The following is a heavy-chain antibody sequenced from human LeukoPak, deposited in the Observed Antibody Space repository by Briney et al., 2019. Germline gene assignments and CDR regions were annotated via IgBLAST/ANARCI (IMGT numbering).Heavy chain of an antibody. D-gene: IGHD5-18*01. CDR3: ARENPPYVDTATYNWFDP. CDR1: GGSISSGGYY. CDR2: IYYRGST. Sequence: SQTLSLTCTVSGGSISSGGYYWSWIRQHPGKGLEWIGYIYYRGSTYYNPSLKSRVTISVDTSKNQFSLKLSSVTAADTAVYYCARENPPYVDTATYNWFDPWGQGTLVTVSS. J-gene: IGHJ5*02. V-gene: IGHV4-31*03.